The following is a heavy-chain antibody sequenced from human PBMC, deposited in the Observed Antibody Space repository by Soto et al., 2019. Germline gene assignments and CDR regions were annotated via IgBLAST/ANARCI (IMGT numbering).Heavy chain of an antibody. J-gene: IGHJ4*02. CDR3: AKDTPFGVVRRVFVY. D-gene: IGHD3-3*01. CDR1: GFTFSSYA. V-gene: IGHV3-23*01. Sequence: PGGSLRLSCAASGFTFSSYAMSWVRQAPGKGLEWVSAISGSGGSTYYADSVKGRFTISRDNSKNTLYLKMNSLRAEDTAVYYCAKDTPFGVVRRVFVYWGQGTLVTVSS. CDR2: ISGSGGST.